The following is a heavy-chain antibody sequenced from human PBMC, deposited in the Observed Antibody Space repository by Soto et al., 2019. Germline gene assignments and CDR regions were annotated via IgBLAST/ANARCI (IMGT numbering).Heavy chain of an antibody. V-gene: IGHV4-59*01. D-gene: IGHD3-9*01. CDR3: ARSVRVGRYYDILTGYSMYMDV. Sequence: SETLSLTCTVSGGSISSYYWSWIRQPPGKGLEWIGYIYYSGSTNYNPSLKSRVTISVDTSKNQFSLKLSSVTAADTAVYYCARSVRVGRYYDILTGYSMYMDVWGKGTTVTVSS. CDR2: IYYSGST. J-gene: IGHJ6*03. CDR1: GGSISSYY.